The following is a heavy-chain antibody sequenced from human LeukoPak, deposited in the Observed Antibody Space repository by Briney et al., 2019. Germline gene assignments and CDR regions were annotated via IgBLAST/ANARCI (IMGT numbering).Heavy chain of an antibody. CDR2: ISSSSSYI. V-gene: IGHV3-21*04. CDR3: AKDDRLSSGYGSSDY. J-gene: IGHJ4*02. Sequence: GGSLRLSCAASGFTFSSYSMNWVRQAPGKGLEWVSSISSSSSYIYYADSVKGRFTISRDNSKNTLYLQMNSLRAEDTAVYYCAKDDRLSSGYGSSDYWGQGTLVAVSS. CDR1: GFTFSSYS. D-gene: IGHD3-10*01.